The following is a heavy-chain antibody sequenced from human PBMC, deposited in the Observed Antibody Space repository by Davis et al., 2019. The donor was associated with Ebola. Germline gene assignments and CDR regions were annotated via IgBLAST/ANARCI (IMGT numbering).Heavy chain of an antibody. D-gene: IGHD1-20*01. CDR2: ISHGGFT. V-gene: IGHV4-34*01. CDR1: GGSFRGYF. J-gene: IGHJ5*02. Sequence: MPSETLSLTCAIYGGSFRGYFWSWIRQSPGKGMEWIGQISHGGFTSYNPSLESRFTISMDTSKNQFYLRLDSVTAADTAVYYCARTAMTSVSDLGLGYNYFDPWGQGSLVTVST. CDR3: ARTAMTSVSDLGLGYNYFDP.